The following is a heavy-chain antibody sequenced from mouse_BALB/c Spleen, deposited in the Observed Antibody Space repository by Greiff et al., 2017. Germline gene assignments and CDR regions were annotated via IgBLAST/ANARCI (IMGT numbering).Heavy chain of an antibody. CDR3: ARGDYGYVGAMDY. V-gene: IGHV5-17*02. CDR2: ISSGSSTI. J-gene: IGHJ4*01. D-gene: IGHD1-2*01. Sequence: EVKVVESGGGLVQPGGSRKLSCAASGFTFSSFGMHWVRQAPEKGLEWVAYISSGSSTIYYADTVKGRFTISRDNPKNTLFLQMTSLRSEDTAMYYCARGDYGYVGAMDYWGQGTSGTVSS. CDR1: GFTFSSFG.